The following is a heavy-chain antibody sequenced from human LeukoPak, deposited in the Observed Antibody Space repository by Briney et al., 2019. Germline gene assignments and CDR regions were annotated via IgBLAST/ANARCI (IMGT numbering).Heavy chain of an antibody. CDR2: IYISGSS. Sequence: SETLSLTCTVSGASISSFYWSWIRQSAEKGLEWIGRIYISGSSNYNPSLKSRVTISVDKSKNQLSLKVSSMTAADTAVYFCARDQATSDYYYYMDVWGRGTTVTVSS. CDR3: ARDQATSDYYYYMDV. J-gene: IGHJ6*03. V-gene: IGHV4-4*07. CDR1: GASISSFY. D-gene: IGHD1/OR15-1a*01.